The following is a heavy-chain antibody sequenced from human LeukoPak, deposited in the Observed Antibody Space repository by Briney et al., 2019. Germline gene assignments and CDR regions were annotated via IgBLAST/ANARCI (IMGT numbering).Heavy chain of an antibody. V-gene: IGHV3-9*01. J-gene: IGHJ4*02. Sequence: GRSLRLSCAASGFTFDDYAMHWVRQAPGKGLEWVSGISWNSGSIGYADSVKGRFTISRDNAKNSLYLQMNSLRAEDTALYYCAKDGNYDILTGYLFDYLGQGTLVTVSS. D-gene: IGHD3-9*01. CDR1: GFTFDDYA. CDR3: AKDGNYDILTGYLFDY. CDR2: ISWNSGSI.